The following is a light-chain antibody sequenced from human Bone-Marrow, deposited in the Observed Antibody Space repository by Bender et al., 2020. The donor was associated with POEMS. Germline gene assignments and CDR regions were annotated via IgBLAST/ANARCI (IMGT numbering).Light chain of an antibody. Sequence: QSVLTQPPSASGTPGQSVTISCSGTSSNFGNNAANWYQHVPGTAPKLLIYSNNQRASGVPDRFAASTSGTSASLAISGLHTDDEAEYYCSSWDDSLNGWGFGGGTKLSVL. CDR2: SNN. CDR1: SSNFGNNA. V-gene: IGLV1-44*01. CDR3: SSWDDSLNGWG. J-gene: IGLJ3*02.